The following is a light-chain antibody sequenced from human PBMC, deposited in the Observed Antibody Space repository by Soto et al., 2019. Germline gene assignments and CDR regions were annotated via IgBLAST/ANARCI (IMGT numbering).Light chain of an antibody. CDR2: DVN. Sequence: QSALTQPASVSGSPGQSITISCTGTSSDIGGYDYVSWFQRHPGKAPKLIIFDVNNRPSGVSHRFSGSKSGNTASLTISGLQAEDEADYYCSSYTSSSTLVFGTGTKVTVL. V-gene: IGLV2-14*03. CDR3: SSYTSSSTLV. CDR1: SSDIGGYDY. J-gene: IGLJ1*01.